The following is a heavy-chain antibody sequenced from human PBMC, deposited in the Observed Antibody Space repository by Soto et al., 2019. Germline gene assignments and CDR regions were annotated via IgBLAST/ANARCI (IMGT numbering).Heavy chain of an antibody. D-gene: IGHD6-6*01. CDR3: AKSQEGSASLSSFDY. CDR2: ISGSGGST. V-gene: IGHV3-23*01. CDR1: GFTFSSYA. Sequence: EVQLLESGGGLVQPGGSLRLSCAASGFTFSSYAMSWVRQAPGKGLEWVSAISGSGGSTYYADSVKGRFTISRDNSKNTLHLQMNSLRAEDTVVYYGAKSQEGSASLSSFDYWGQGPLLTVSS. J-gene: IGHJ4*02.